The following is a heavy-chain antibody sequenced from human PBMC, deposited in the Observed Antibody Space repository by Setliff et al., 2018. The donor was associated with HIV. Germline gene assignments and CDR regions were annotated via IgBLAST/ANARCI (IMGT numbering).Heavy chain of an antibody. CDR1: GYTFTNFY. Sequence: SVKVSCKASGYTFTNFYMHWVRQAPGQGLEWMGLINPGGGNTRYAQRFQGRVSMTRDPVTSTVYTELRSLRSEDTDVYYCARGQASNDYGASFWGQGTMVTVS. CDR3: ARGQASNDYGASF. V-gene: IGHV1-46*01. CDR2: INPGGGNT. J-gene: IGHJ3*01. D-gene: IGHD4-17*01.